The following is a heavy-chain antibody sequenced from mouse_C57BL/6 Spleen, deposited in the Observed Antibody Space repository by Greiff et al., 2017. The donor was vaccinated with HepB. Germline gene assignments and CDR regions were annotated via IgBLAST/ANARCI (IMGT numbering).Heavy chain of an antibody. J-gene: IGHJ2*01. CDR3: ARGGSIRYYFDY. Sequence: QVQLQQPGTELVKPGASVKLSCKASGYTFTSYWMHWVKQRPGQGLEWIGNINPSNGGTNYNEKFKSKATLTVDKSTSTASMQLSSLTSEDTAVYYCARGGSIRYYFDYWGQGTTLTVSS. D-gene: IGHD1-1*01. CDR1: GYTFTSYW. CDR2: INPSNGGT. V-gene: IGHV1-53*01.